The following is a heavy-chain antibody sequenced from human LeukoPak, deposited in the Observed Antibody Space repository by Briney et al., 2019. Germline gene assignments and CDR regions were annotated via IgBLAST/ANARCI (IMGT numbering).Heavy chain of an antibody. J-gene: IGHJ4*02. CDR2: INPNSGGT. Sequence: ASVKVSCKASGYTFADYYMHWVRQAPGQGLEWMGWINPNSGGTNFAQKFQGRVAMTRDTSISTAYLELGSLRSDDTAVYFCARARWQLVPYFDSWGQGTLVTVSS. CDR1: GYTFADYY. D-gene: IGHD6-6*01. V-gene: IGHV1-2*02. CDR3: ARARWQLVPYFDS.